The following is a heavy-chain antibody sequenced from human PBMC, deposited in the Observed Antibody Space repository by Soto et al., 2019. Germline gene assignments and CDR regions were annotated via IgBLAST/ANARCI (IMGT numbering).Heavy chain of an antibody. J-gene: IGHJ4*02. CDR2: IYHSGST. CDR1: SGSISSSNW. V-gene: IGHV4-4*02. CDR3: AGGRYCTNGVCYNEY. Sequence: PSETLSLTCAVSSGSISSSNWWSLVRQPPGKGLEWIGEIYHSGSTNYNPSLKSRVTISVDKSKNQFSLKLSSVTAADTAVYYCAGGRYCTNGVCYNEYWGQGTLVTVSS. D-gene: IGHD2-8*01.